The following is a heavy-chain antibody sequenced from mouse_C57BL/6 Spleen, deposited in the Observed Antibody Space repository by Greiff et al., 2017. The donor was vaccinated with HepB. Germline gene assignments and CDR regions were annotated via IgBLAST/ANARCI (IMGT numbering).Heavy chain of an antibody. CDR1: GFTFSDYG. J-gene: IGHJ4*01. CDR3: ARVTPGAMDY. Sequence: DVKLVESGGGLVKPGGSLKLSCAASGFTFSDYGMHWVRQAPEKGLEWVAYISSGSSTIYYADTVKGRFTISRDNAKNTLFLQMTSLRSEDTAMYYCARVTPGAMDYWGQGTSVTVSS. D-gene: IGHD2-13*01. V-gene: IGHV5-17*01. CDR2: ISSGSSTI.